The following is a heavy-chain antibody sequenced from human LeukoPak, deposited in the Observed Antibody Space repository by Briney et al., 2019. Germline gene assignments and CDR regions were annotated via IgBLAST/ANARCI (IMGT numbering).Heavy chain of an antibody. D-gene: IGHD3-10*01. CDR3: AKDGEVSNSYYYYMDV. CDR2: IRYDGSNK. J-gene: IGHJ6*03. CDR1: GFTFSCYG. V-gene: IGHV3-30*02. Sequence: GGSLRLSWAASGFTFSCYGMHWFRQAPGKGLEWVAFIRYDGSNKYYADSVKGRFTISRDNSKNTLYLQMNSLRAEDTAVYYCAKDGEVSNSYYYYMDVWGKGTTVTVSS.